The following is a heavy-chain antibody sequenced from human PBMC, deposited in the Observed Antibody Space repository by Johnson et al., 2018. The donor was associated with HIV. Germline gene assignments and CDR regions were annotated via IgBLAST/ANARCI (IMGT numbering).Heavy chain of an antibody. V-gene: IGHV3-30-3*01. J-gene: IGHJ3*02. Sequence: QVQLVESGGGVVQPGRSLRLSCAASGFTFSSYAMHWVRQAPGKGLEWVAVISYDGSNKYYADSVKGRFTISSDNSKNTLYLQMHSLIAEDTAVYYCARVTMIVVVMQAFDIWGQGTMVTVSS. CDR2: ISYDGSNK. CDR3: ARVTMIVVVMQAFDI. CDR1: GFTFSSYA. D-gene: IGHD3-22*01.